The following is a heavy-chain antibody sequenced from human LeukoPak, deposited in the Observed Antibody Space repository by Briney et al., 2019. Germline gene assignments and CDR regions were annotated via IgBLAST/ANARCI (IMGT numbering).Heavy chain of an antibody. Sequence: SETLSLTCAVYGGSFSGYYWSWIRQPPGKGLECIGEIHHSGSTNYNPSLKSRVTISPDTSKNQFSLNLSSVTAADTAVYYCARVAHDLYPYYFDYWGQGTLVTVSS. J-gene: IGHJ4*02. CDR1: GGSFSGYY. CDR3: ARVAHDLYPYYFDY. CDR2: IHHSGST. V-gene: IGHV4-34*01. D-gene: IGHD2-15*01.